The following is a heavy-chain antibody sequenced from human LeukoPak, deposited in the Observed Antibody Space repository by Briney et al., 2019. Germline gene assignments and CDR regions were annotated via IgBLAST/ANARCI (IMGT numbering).Heavy chain of an antibody. CDR3: AKAGGSNPLYDC. J-gene: IGHJ4*02. V-gene: IGHV3-23*01. CDR2: FSGSGGST. CDR1: GFTFSNAW. D-gene: IGHD3-16*01. Sequence: PGGSLRLSCAASGFTFSNAWMSWVLQAPGKGLEWVSTFSGSGGSTYYADSVKGRFTISRDNSKSTLYLQMNSLRAEDTAVYYCAKAGGSNPLYDCWGQGTLVTVSS.